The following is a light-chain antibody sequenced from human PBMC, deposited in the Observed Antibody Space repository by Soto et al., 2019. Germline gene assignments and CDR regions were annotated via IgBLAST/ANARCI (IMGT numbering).Light chain of an antibody. CDR1: QSVSSN. J-gene: IGKJ1*01. CDR3: LQYNDWPRT. Sequence: EIVMTQSPATLSVSPGERATLSCRASQSVSSNLAWYQQKPGQAPRLLIYDASTGATGIPARFSGSGSGTEFTLTFSSLQSEDFAVYYCLQYNDWPRTFGQGTKVEIK. CDR2: DAS. V-gene: IGKV3-15*01.